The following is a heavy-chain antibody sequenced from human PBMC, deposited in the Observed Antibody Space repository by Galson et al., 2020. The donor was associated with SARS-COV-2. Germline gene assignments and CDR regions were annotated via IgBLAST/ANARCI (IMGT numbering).Heavy chain of an antibody. CDR3: ARDRDYKSGDFYYDAFDI. D-gene: IGHD3-22*01. CDR1: GFTFSTYW. V-gene: IGHV3-7*01. Sequence: GGSLRLSCAASGFTFSTYWMIWLRQAPGKGLEWVANIKADGSEKNYVDSVKGRFTISRDNAKNSLYLQMNSLSAEDTAVYYCARDRDYKSGDFYYDAFDIWGQGTMVTVSS. J-gene: IGHJ3*02. CDR2: IKADGSEK.